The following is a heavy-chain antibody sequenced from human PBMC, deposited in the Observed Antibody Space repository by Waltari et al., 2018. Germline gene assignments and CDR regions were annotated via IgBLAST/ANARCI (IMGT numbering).Heavy chain of an antibody. CDR1: GVSITCSRHY. J-gene: IGHJ3*01. V-gene: IGHV4-39*01. D-gene: IGHD5-12*01. Sequence: LQLQESGPGLVKPSETLSLTWRVSGVSITCSRHYWGWIRQPPGQGLKWIATMSYSGAAYSSPSLKSRVTVSRDTSKNQLSLKLDSVSAADTALYYCATYIGASLGTAAFDVWGQGTMVTVSS. CDR3: ATYIGASLGTAAFDV. CDR2: MSYSGAA.